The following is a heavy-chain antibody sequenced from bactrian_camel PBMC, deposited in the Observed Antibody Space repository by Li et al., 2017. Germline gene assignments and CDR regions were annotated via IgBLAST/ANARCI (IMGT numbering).Heavy chain of an antibody. Sequence: VQLVESGGGSVQAGGSLRLSCATSGFAFNSYYMGWVRQAQGKGLEWVSSIWRTGRGTYYADSVKGRSTISRDDAENTLFLRLDSLKTEDTATYYCARGFISNLQELPERPYYGQGTQVTVS. CDR3: ARGFISNLQELPERPY. CDR2: IWRTGRGT. V-gene: IGHV3-2*01. J-gene: IGHJ4*01. CDR1: GFAFNSYY. D-gene: IGHD5*01.